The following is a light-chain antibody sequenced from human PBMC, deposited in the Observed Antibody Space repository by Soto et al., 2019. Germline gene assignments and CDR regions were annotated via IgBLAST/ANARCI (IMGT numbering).Light chain of an antibody. CDR1: EGINIY. Sequence: DIQITHSPPSLSASVGDRVTIICRSSEGINIYLAWFQQKPGKAPMSLIYGATSLQRGVPSRFSGSGGDTDFSLTISSLQPEDIATYYCQQYQRYPPSLGGGTKVDIK. J-gene: IGKJ4*01. CDR3: QQYQRYPPS. V-gene: IGKV1-16*01. CDR2: GAT.